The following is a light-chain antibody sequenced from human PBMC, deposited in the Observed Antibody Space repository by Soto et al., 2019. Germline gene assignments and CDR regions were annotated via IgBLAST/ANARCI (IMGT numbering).Light chain of an antibody. CDR2: DAS. CDR3: QQRSNWPRT. Sequence: EIVLTQSPATLSLSPGERATLSCRATQSVSSYLAWYQQKPGQAPRLLIYDASNRATGIPARFSGRGSGTGFNLTISSLEPEDFAVYYCQQRSNWPRTFGQGTKVEIK. V-gene: IGKV3-11*01. CDR1: QSVSSY. J-gene: IGKJ1*01.